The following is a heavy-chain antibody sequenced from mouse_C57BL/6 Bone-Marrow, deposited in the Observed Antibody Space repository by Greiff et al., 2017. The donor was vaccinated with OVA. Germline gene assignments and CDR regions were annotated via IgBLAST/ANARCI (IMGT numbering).Heavy chain of an antibody. CDR2: ISGGGGNT. Sequence: EVKVVESGGGLVKPGGSLKLSCAASGFTFSSYTMSWVRQTPEKRLEWVATISGGGGNTYYPDSVKGRFTISRDNAKNTLYLQMSSLRSEDTALYYCARQGAYYSNRYAMDYWGQGTSVTVSS. J-gene: IGHJ4*01. V-gene: IGHV5-9*01. CDR3: ARQGAYYSNRYAMDY. CDR1: GFTFSSYT. D-gene: IGHD2-5*01.